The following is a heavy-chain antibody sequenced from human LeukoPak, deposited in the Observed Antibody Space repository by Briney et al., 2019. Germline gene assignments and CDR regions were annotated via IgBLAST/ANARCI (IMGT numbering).Heavy chain of an antibody. Sequence: PGGSLRLSCAASGFTFSSYGMHWVRQAPGKGLEWVAVIWYGGSNKYYADSVKGRFTISRDNSKNTLYLQMNSLRAEDTAVYYCAKDRPYYYGSGSYWAYMDVWGKGTTVTVSS. CDR3: AKDRPYYYGSGSYWAYMDV. D-gene: IGHD3-10*01. V-gene: IGHV3-30*02. J-gene: IGHJ6*03. CDR1: GFTFSSYG. CDR2: IWYGGSNK.